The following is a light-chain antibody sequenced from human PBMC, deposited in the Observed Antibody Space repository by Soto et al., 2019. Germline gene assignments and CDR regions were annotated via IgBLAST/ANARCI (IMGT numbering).Light chain of an antibody. CDR3: QQYNNWPQT. J-gene: IGKJ2*01. Sequence: EIVMTQSPATLSVSPGERATLSCRASQSVSSNLAWYQQKPGQAPRLIIYGASTRATGIPARFSGGGSGTAFTLSISSLQAEDFAVYYGQQYNNWPQTFGQGTKRESK. CDR2: GAS. V-gene: IGKV3-15*01. CDR1: QSVSSN.